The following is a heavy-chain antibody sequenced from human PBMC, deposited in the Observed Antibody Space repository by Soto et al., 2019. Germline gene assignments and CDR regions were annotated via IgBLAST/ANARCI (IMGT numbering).Heavy chain of an antibody. D-gene: IGHD6-13*01. CDR2: IYYSGST. CDR3: ARRQLVLGWFDP. V-gene: IGHV4-59*01. J-gene: IGHJ5*02. Sequence: SETLSLTCTVSGGSISSYYWSWIRQPPGKGLEWIGYIYYSGSTNYNPPLKSRVTISVDTSKNQFSLKLSSVTAADTAVYYCARRQLVLGWFDPWGQGTLVTVS. CDR1: GGSISSYY.